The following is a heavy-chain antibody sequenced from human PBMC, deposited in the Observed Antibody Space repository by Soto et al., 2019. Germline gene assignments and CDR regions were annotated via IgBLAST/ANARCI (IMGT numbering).Heavy chain of an antibody. CDR2: IYHSGST. Sequence: QLQLQESGSGLVKPSQTLSLTCAVSGGSISSGGYSWSWIRQPPGKGLEWIGYIYHSGSTYYNPSLKSRVTISVDRSKNQFSLKLSSVTPADTAVYYCARAGGLGAVAVDYWGQGTLVTVSS. CDR3: ARAGGLGAVAVDY. D-gene: IGHD6-19*01. J-gene: IGHJ4*02. CDR1: GGSISSGGYS. V-gene: IGHV4-30-2*01.